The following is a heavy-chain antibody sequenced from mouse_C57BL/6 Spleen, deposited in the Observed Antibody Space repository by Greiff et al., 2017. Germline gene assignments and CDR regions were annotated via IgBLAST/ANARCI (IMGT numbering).Heavy chain of an antibody. Sequence: QVQLQQSGAELVKPGASVKISCKASGYAFSSYWMNWVKQRPGQGLEWIGQIYPGDGDTNYNGKFKGKATLTADKSSSTAYMQLSSLTSEDSAVYFCARGDYYGSSSYYFDYWGQGTTLTVSS. CDR2: IYPGDGDT. D-gene: IGHD1-1*01. CDR1: GYAFSSYW. J-gene: IGHJ2*01. CDR3: ARGDYYGSSSYYFDY. V-gene: IGHV1-80*01.